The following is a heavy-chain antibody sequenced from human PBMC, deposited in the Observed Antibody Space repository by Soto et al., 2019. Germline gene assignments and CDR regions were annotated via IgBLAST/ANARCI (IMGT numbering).Heavy chain of an antibody. CDR2: SHHGWGS. CDR1: GGSIRDYY. CDR3: ARHGFGALHGLVDV. V-gene: IGHV4-59*08. J-gene: IGHJ6*02. D-gene: IGHD3-10*01. Sequence: QVQLQESGPGLVKSSETLSLTCTVSGGSIRDYYWSWIRLPPGKGLEWVGYSHHGWGSDYNPSLRSRVTMSRETSKKQLSLKLSSVTPADTAVYYCARHGFGALHGLVDVWVQGTTVIVSS.